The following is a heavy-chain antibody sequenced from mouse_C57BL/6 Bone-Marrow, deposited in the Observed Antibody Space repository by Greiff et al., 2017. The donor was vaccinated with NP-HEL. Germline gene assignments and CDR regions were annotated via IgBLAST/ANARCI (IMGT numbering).Heavy chain of an antibody. Sequence: EVKLMESGGGLVKPGGSLKLSCAASGFTFSSYAMSWVRQTPEKRLEWVATISDGGSYTYYPDNVKGRFTISRDNAKNNLYLQRSHLKSEDTVMYYCARDRIYYYGSTWFAYWGQGTLVTVSA. J-gene: IGHJ3*01. CDR2: ISDGGSYT. D-gene: IGHD1-1*01. V-gene: IGHV5-4*01. CDR3: ARDRIYYYGSTWFAY. CDR1: GFTFSSYA.